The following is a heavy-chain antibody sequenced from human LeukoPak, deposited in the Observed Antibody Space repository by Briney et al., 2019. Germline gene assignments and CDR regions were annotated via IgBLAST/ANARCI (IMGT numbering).Heavy chain of an antibody. Sequence: GGSLRLSCAASGFTFSSYEMNWVRQAPGKGLEWVSYISSSGRTIYYADSVKGRFTISRDNAKNSLYLQMNSLRAEDTAVYYCAREIRGFFDYWGQGTLVTVSS. V-gene: IGHV3-48*03. CDR2: ISSSGRTI. CDR3: AREIRGFFDY. CDR1: GFTFSSYE. D-gene: IGHD3-10*01. J-gene: IGHJ4*02.